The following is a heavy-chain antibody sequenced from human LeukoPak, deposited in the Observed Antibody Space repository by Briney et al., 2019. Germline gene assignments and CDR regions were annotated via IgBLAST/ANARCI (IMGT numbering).Heavy chain of an antibody. CDR2: IRSKANSYAT. CDR1: GFTFSGSA. CDR3: TSTSCGGDCYGTYYYYYMDG. V-gene: IGHV3-73*01. D-gene: IGHD2-21*02. Sequence: GGSLRLSCAASGFTFSGSAMHWVRQASGKGLEWVGRIRSKANSYATAYAASVKGRFTISRDDSKNTAYLQMNSLKTEDTAVYYCTSTSCGGDCYGTYYYYYMDGGGKGTTVTVSS. J-gene: IGHJ6*03.